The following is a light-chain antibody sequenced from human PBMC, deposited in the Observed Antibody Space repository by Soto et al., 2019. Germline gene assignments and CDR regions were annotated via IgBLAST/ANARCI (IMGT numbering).Light chain of an antibody. V-gene: IGKV3-20*01. Sequence: EIVLTQSPDTLSLSPGERATLSCRASQSVSSSYLAWYQQTPGQAPRLLIYGTSNRATGIPDRFNGSLSGTDLTLTISRLEPEDFAVYYCQQYGNSRWTFGQGTKVEIK. CDR2: GTS. CDR3: QQYGNSRWT. J-gene: IGKJ1*01. CDR1: QSVSSSY.